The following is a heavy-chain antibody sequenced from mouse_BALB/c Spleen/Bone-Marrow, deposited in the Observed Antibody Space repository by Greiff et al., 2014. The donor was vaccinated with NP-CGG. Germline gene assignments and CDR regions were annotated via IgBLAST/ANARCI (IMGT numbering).Heavy chain of an antibody. J-gene: IGHJ2*01. CDR3: ARHGDNYVFDY. D-gene: IGHD1-3*01. CDR1: GFTFSNYA. CDR2: VSSGGSFT. Sequence: DVHLVESGGGLVSPGGSLKLSCAASGFTFSNYAMSWVRQTPEKRLEWVATVSSGGSFTYYPDSVKGRFTISRDSAKNTLYLQMSSLRSEDTAMYYCARHGDNYVFDYWGQGTTLTVSS. V-gene: IGHV5-9-3*01.